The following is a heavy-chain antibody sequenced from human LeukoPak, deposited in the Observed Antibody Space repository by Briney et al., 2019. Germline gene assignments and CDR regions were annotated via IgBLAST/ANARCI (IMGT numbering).Heavy chain of an antibody. Sequence: SETLSLTCAVHGGSFSGDYWSWIRQPPGKGLECIGEINLSGSTNYNPSLKSRVTISVDTSKNQFSLKLSSVTAADTAVYYCARGGRGRLDYWGQGTLVTVSS. CDR2: INLSGST. D-gene: IGHD1-26*01. CDR1: GGSFSGDY. V-gene: IGHV4-34*01. CDR3: ARGGRGRLDY. J-gene: IGHJ4*02.